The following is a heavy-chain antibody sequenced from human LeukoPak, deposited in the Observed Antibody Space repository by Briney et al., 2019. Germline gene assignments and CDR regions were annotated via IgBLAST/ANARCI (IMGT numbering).Heavy chain of an antibody. CDR2: INPKSGGT. J-gene: IGHJ4*02. CDR3: ANGEYCSGGYCYSN. D-gene: IGHD2-15*01. Sequence: ASLKVSCETSGYTFTGYYVHWVRQAPGQGLKWMGRINPKSGGTNYAQKFQGRVTMTRDTSISTAYMELSSLKSDDTAVYYCANGEYCSGGYCYSNWGQGTLVTVSS. V-gene: IGHV1-2*06. CDR1: GYTFTGYY.